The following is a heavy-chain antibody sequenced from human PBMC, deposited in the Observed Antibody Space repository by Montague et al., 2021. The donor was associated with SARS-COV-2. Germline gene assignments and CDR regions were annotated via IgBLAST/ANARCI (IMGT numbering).Heavy chain of an antibody. V-gene: IGHV4-59*01. CDR2: IYYSGST. CDR3: ARGTGLLSRASYGMDV. J-gene: IGHJ6*02. D-gene: IGHD2-21*02. Sequence: ETLSLTCTVSGGSISSYYWSWIRQPPGKGLEWIGYIYYSGSTXXXPSXXXRVTISVDTSKNQFSLKLSSVTAADTAVYYCARGTGLLSRASYGMDVWGQGTTVTVSS. CDR1: GGSISSYY.